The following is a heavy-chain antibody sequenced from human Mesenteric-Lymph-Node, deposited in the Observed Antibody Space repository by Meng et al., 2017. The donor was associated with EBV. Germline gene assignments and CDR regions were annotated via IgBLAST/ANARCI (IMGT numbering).Heavy chain of an antibody. CDR1: CASISKPNNY. J-gene: IGHJ5*01. Sequence: QVQPHQPGPGRVNPQQTRALTWVVPCASISKPNNYWSWIRQPPGKAREWIGYLSNNGNTYYQSSPESRVSISTDRSRNQFPLTMDSVTAADTAVYFCARVGLSEWIDSWGQGILVTVSS. CDR3: ARVGLSEWIDS. V-gene: IGHV4-30-4*01. D-gene: IGHD3-16*01. CDR2: LSNNGNT.